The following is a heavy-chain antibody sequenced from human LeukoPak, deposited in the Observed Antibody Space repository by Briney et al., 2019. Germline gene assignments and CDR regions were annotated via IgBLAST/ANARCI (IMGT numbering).Heavy chain of an antibody. CDR2: ISYDGSNK. Sequence: GGSLRLSCAASGFTFSSYGMHWVRQAPGKGLEWVAVISYDGSNKYYADSVKGRFTISRDNSKSTLYLQMNSLRAEDTAVYYCAKDASSSWAFDYWGQGTLVTVSS. CDR1: GFTFSSYG. V-gene: IGHV3-30*18. J-gene: IGHJ4*02. CDR3: AKDASSSWAFDY. D-gene: IGHD6-13*01.